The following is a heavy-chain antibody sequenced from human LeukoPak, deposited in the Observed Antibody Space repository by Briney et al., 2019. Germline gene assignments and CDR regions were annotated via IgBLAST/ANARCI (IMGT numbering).Heavy chain of an antibody. CDR3: AKSQSYGSGSGFDY. J-gene: IGHJ4*02. CDR2: IYRTGST. V-gene: IGHV3-53*01. CDR1: GFSVRTNY. Sequence: PGGSLRLFCAVCGFSVRTNYMRWVRQAPGKGPEWVSLIYRTGSTYYTDSVKGRFTISRDNSKNTLYLQMNSLRAEDTAVYYCAKSQSYGSGSGFDYWGQGTLVTVSS. D-gene: IGHD3-10*01.